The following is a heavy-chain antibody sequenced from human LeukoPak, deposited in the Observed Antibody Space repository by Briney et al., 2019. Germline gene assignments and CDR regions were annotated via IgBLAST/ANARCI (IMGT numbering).Heavy chain of an antibody. CDR3: VRKNQDFNAAFDI. Sequence: GGSLRLSCAASGFTVSNNYMSWVRQAPGMGLEWVSITYSDGNTNYAVSVKGRFTISRDTSQNTLSLQMNSLRAEDTAVYYCVRKNQDFNAAFDIWGQGTVVTVSS. J-gene: IGHJ3*02. V-gene: IGHV3-53*01. CDR2: TYSDGNT. D-gene: IGHD1-14*01. CDR1: GFTVSNNY.